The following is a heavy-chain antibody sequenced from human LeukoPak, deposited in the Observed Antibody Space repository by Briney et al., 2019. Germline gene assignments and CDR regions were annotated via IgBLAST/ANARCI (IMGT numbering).Heavy chain of an antibody. CDR3: ARVGSGLSY. Sequence: GGSLRLSCAASGFIYSTYSMNWVRQAPGKGLEWVSSISTSSSYINYADSVKGRFTISRDNAKNSLFLQMNSLRAEDTAVYYCARVGSGLSYWGQGTLVTVSS. J-gene: IGHJ4*02. CDR1: GFIYSTYS. V-gene: IGHV3-21*01. CDR2: ISTSSSYI. D-gene: IGHD6-19*01.